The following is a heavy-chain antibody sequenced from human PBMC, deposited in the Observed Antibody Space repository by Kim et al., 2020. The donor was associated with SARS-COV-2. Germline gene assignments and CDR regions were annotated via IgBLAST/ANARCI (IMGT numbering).Heavy chain of an antibody. D-gene: IGHD3-3*01. Sequence: SETLSLTCTVSGGSISSSSYSWGWIRQPPGKGLEWIGIIYYSGSTYYTPSLKSRITISVDTSKNQFSLKLSSLTAADTAVYYCARQRGTTIFGVVIRTQIDYWGQGTLVTVSS. V-gene: IGHV4-39*01. CDR1: GGSISSSSYS. CDR3: ARQRGTTIFGVVIRTQIDY. CDR2: IYYSGST. J-gene: IGHJ4*02.